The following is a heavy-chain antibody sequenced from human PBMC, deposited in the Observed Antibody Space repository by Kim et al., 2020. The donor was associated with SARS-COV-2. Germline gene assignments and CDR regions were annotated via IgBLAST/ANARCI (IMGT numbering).Heavy chain of an antibody. J-gene: IGHJ5*02. D-gene: IGHD7-27*01. CDR3: AKDLKHKGQLGTNWFDP. Sequence: GGSLRLSCAASGFTFSSYAMSWVRQAPGKGLEWVSAISGSGGSTYYADSVKGRFTISRDNSKNTLYLQMNSLRAEDTAVYYCAKDLKHKGQLGTNWFDPWGQGTLVTVSS. CDR2: ISGSGGST. CDR1: GFTFSSYA. V-gene: IGHV3-23*01.